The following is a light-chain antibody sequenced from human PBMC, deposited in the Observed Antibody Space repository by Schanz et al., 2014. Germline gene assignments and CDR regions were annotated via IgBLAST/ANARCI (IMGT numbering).Light chain of an antibody. Sequence: QSVLTQPPSVSGAPGQRVTISCTGSSSNIGAGYDVHWYQQLPGTAPKLLIYGNNNRPSGVPDRFSGSKSGTSASLAVTGLRAEDEADYYCQSYDGSLSGSVFGTGTKLPS. CDR1: SSNIGAGYD. CDR2: GNN. V-gene: IGLV1-40*01. CDR3: QSYDGSLSGSV. J-gene: IGLJ1*01.